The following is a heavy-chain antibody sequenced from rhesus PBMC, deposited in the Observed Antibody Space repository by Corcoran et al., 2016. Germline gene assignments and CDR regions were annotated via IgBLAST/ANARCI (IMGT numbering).Heavy chain of an antibody. V-gene: IGHV4S10*01. Sequence: QVQLQESGPGVVKPSETLSLTCAVSGGSISDSYRWSWIRQPPGKGLEWIGYIYGSSPSTNYTPSLKSRVTISKDTSKNQFSLKLSSVTAADTAVYYCARDVLAAGRYFDYWGQGVLVTVSS. D-gene: IGHD6-13*01. CDR3: ARDVLAAGRYFDY. CDR2: IYGSSPST. CDR1: GGSISDSYR. J-gene: IGHJ4*01.